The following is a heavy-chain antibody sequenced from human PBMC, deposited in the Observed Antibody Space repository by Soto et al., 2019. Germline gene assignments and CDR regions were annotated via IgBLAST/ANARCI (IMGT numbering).Heavy chain of an antibody. Sequence: GGSLRLSCAASGFTFDDYAMHWVRQAPGKGLEWVSGISWNSGSIGYADSVKGRFTISRDNAKNSLYLQMNSLRAEDTALYYCAKDGSSGWYNWFDPWGQGTLVTVSS. CDR1: GFTFDDYA. V-gene: IGHV3-9*01. J-gene: IGHJ5*02. CDR2: ISWNSGSI. D-gene: IGHD6-19*01. CDR3: AKDGSSGWYNWFDP.